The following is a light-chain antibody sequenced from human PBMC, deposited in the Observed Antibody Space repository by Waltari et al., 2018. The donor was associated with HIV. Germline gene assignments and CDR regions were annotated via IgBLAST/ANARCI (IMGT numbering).Light chain of an antibody. J-gene: IGLJ2*01. Sequence: SYDLTQPPSVSVSPGQTASITCSGDKLGDKYVCWYQHRPGKSPVLVIYRDIKRPSGIPERFSGSSPGNTATLTIIGTQALDEADYYCQACDSNTAIFGGGTKLTVL. CDR1: KLGDKY. V-gene: IGLV3-1*01. CDR2: RDI. CDR3: QACDSNTAI.